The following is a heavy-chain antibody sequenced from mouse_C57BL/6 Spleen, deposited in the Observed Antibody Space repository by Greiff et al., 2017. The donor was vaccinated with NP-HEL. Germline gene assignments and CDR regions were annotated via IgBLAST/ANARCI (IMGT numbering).Heavy chain of an antibody. CDR2: INPSNGGT. Sequence: QVQLQQPGTELVKPGASVKLSCKASGYTFTSYWMHWVKQRPGQGLEWIGNINPSNGGTNYNEKFKSKATLTVDKSSSTAYMQLSSLTSEDSAVYYSAREGVSWDAMDYWGQGTSLTVSS. V-gene: IGHV1-53*01. CDR3: AREGVSWDAMDY. CDR1: GYTFTSYW. J-gene: IGHJ4*01.